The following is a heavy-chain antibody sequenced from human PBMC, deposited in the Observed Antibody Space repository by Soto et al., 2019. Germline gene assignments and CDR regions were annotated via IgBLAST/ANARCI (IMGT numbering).Heavy chain of an antibody. Sequence: QVQLQESGPGLVKPSETLSLTCTVSGDSLTRNYWSWIRQPPGKGLEWLAYIHNGRSTNYNPSLMSRVSISLDTSKSQSSLNLNSVTAADTAVYYCARTLSGGFDYWGQGTLVTVSS. CDR2: IHNGRST. V-gene: IGHV4-59*01. CDR3: ARTLSGGFDY. CDR1: GDSLTRNY. J-gene: IGHJ4*02.